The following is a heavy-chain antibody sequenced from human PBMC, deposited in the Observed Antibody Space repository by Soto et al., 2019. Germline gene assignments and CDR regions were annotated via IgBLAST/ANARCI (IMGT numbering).Heavy chain of an antibody. CDR2: IWSDGNNR. Sequence: QVQLVESGGGVVQPGRSLRLSCAASGFMFSNHGMHWVRQAPGKGLEWVAVIWSDGNNRYYADSVKGRFTISRDNSKNTVYLQMSSLRVEDTAVYYCVRGDNWNDEASDYWGQGTRVTVSS. V-gene: IGHV3-33*01. D-gene: IGHD1-1*01. J-gene: IGHJ4*02. CDR1: GFMFSNHG. CDR3: VRGDNWNDEASDY.